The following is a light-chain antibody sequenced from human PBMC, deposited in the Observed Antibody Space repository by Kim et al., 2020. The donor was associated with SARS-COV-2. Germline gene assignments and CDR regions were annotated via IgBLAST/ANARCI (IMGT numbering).Light chain of an antibody. CDR3: ATWDDSLSGPL. CDR2: RNN. V-gene: IGLV1-47*01. Sequence: RVTISWSGSSSNLGSNYVYWYQQLPGTAPKLLIYRNNQRPSGVPDRFSGSKSGTSASLAISGLRSEDEADYYCATWDDSLSGPLFGGGTQLTVL. CDR1: SSNLGSNY. J-gene: IGLJ2*01.